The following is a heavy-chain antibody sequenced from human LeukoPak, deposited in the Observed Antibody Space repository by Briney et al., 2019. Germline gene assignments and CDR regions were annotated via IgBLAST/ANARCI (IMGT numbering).Heavy chain of an antibody. D-gene: IGHD2-15*01. CDR1: GFSLSTSGVG. CDR2: IYWNDDK. Sequence: SGPTLVKPTQTLTLTCTFSGFSLSTSGVGVCWIRQPPGKALEWLALIYWNDDKRYSPSLKSRLTITKDTSKNQVVLTMTNMDPVDTATYYCAHRQDSRDAFDIWGQGTMVTVSS. CDR3: AHRQDSRDAFDI. J-gene: IGHJ3*02. V-gene: IGHV2-5*01.